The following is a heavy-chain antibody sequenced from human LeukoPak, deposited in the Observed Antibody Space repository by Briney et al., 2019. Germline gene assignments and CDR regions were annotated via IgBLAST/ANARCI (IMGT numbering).Heavy chain of an antibody. D-gene: IGHD3-9*01. V-gene: IGHV4-61*02. CDR3: AREAGPYYDILTGDAFDI. J-gene: IGHJ3*02. CDR1: GGSITSGSYY. CDR2: IYTSGST. Sequence: PSETLSLTCTVSGGSITSGSYYWSWIRQPAGKGLEWIGRIYTSGSTNSNPSLKSRVTMSVDTSNNQFSLKLSSVTAADTAVYYCAREAGPYYDILTGDAFDIWGQGTMVTVSS.